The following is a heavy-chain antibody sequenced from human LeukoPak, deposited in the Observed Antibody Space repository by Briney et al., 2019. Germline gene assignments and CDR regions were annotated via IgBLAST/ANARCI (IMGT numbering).Heavy chain of an antibody. D-gene: IGHD1-26*01. J-gene: IGHJ3*02. CDR2: IYSVGST. V-gene: IGHV3-66*01. Sequence: GGSLRLSCAASGFTVSSNYMSWVRQAPGTGLEWVSVIYSVGSTHYADSVKGRFTISRDNSKNTLSLQMHSLRAEDTAVYYCAKGLIVGPRIRSDAFDIWGQGTMVTVSS. CDR1: GFTVSSNY. CDR3: AKGLIVGPRIRSDAFDI.